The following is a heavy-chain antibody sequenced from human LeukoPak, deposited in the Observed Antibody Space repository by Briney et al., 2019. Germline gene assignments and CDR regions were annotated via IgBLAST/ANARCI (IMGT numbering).Heavy chain of an antibody. CDR2: TYYRSKWYN. V-gene: IGHV6-1*01. CDR3: ARGSNYYDSSGYFGWFDP. J-gene: IGHJ5*02. D-gene: IGHD3-22*01. Sequence: SQTLSLTCAISGDSVSSNSAAWNWIRQSPSRGLEWLGRTYYRSKWYNDYAVSVKSRITINPDTSKNQFSLQLNSVTPEDTAVYYCARGSNYYDSSGYFGWFDPWGQGTLVTVSS. CDR1: GDSVSSNSAA.